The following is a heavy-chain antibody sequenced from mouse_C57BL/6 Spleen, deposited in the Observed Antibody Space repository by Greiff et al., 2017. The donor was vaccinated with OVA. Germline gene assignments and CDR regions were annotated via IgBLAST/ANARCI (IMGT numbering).Heavy chain of an antibody. D-gene: IGHD2-3*01. Sequence: QLQPPWAELVRPGTSVQLSCKASGYTFTRYWLHWVQQRPCQGLDWLGVIDPSASYTNYNQKFKDKATLTVDTSTSTAYMQRSSLTSEDYAVYDGGRRGSYDGYGAADWGQGTLVTVSA. CDR3: GRRGSYDGYGAAD. V-gene: IGHV1-59*01. J-gene: IGHJ3*01. CDR1: GYTFTRYW. CDR2: IDPSASYT.